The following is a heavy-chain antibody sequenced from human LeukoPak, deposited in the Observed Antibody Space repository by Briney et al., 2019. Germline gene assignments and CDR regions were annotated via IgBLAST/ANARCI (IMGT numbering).Heavy chain of an antibody. Sequence: PGGSLRLSCAASGFTFSSYGMSWVRQAPGKGLEWVSAISGSGGGGSTNYADSVRGRFTISRDNSKNTLSLQMNSLRAEDTAVYYCVSHSDTLTSYSFDYWGQGTLVTVSS. D-gene: IGHD3-9*01. CDR3: VSHSDTLTSYSFDY. J-gene: IGHJ4*02. CDR2: ISGSGGGGST. CDR1: GFTFSSYG. V-gene: IGHV3-23*01.